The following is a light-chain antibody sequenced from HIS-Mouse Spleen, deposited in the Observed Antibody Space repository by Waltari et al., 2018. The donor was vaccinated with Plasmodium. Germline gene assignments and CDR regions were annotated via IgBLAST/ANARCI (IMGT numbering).Light chain of an antibody. Sequence: QTVVTQEPSLTVSPGGTVTLTCASSTGAVTSGYYPNLFQQKPGQAPRALIYSTSNNHSWTPARFSGSLLGGKAALTLSGVQPEDEAEYYCLLYYGGARVFGGGTKLTVL. CDR1: TGAVTSGYY. V-gene: IGLV7-43*01. CDR2: STS. CDR3: LLYYGGARV. J-gene: IGLJ3*02.